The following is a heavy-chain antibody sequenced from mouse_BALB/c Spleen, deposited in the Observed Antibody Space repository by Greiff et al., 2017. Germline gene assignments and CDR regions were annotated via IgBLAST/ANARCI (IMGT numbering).Heavy chain of an antibody. J-gene: IGHJ3*01. Sequence: DVQLQESGAELVRSGASVKLSCTASGFNIKDYYMHWVKQRPEQGLEWIGWIDPENGDTEYAPKFQGKATMTADTSSNTAYLQLSSLTSEDTAVYYGNLDYYGSSSAWFAYWGQGTLVTVSA. CDR1: GFNIKDYY. V-gene: IGHV14-4*02. CDR3: NLDYYGSSSAWFAY. D-gene: IGHD1-1*01. CDR2: IDPENGDT.